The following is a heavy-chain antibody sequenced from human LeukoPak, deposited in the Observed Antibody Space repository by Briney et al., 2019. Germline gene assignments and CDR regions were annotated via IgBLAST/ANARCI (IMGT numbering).Heavy chain of an antibody. CDR2: IYYSGST. J-gene: IGHJ5*02. CDR3: ARDPLGNNWFDP. CDR1: GGSISSYY. Sequence: SEALSLTCTVSGGSISSYYWSWIRQPPGKGLEWIGYIYYSGSTNYNPSLKSRATISVDTSKNQFSLKLSSVTAADTAVYYCARDPLGNNWFDPWGQGTLVTVSS. V-gene: IGHV4-59*01.